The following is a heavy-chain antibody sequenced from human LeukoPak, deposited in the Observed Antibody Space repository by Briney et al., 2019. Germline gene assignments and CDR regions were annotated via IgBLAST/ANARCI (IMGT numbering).Heavy chain of an antibody. J-gene: IGHJ6*04. CDR3: ARDPGVRGVIPHYYYYGMDV. D-gene: IGHD3-10*01. CDR1: GGSNSSYY. CDR2: IYYSGST. Sequence: SETLSLTCTVSGGSNSSYYWSWIRQPPGKGLEWIGYIYYSGSTNYNPSLKSRVTISVDTSKNQFSLKLSSVTAADTAVYYCARDPGVRGVIPHYYYYGMDVWGKGTTVTVSS. V-gene: IGHV4-59*01.